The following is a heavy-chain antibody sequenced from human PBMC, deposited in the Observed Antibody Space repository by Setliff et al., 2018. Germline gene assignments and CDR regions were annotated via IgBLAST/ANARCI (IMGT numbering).Heavy chain of an antibody. CDR3: ARDNSSSSGEVDY. CDR1: GGTFSSYA. Sequence: ASVKVSCKASGGTFSSYAISWVRQAPGQGLEWMGGIIPILGIANYAQKFQGRVTMTRDTSTSTVYMELSSLRSEDTAVYYCARDNSSSSGEVDYWGQGTLVTVSS. CDR2: IIPILGIA. J-gene: IGHJ4*02. D-gene: IGHD6-6*01. V-gene: IGHV1-69*10.